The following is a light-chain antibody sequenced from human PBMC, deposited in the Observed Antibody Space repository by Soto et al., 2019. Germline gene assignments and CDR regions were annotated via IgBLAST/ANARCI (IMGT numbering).Light chain of an antibody. V-gene: IGKV3-15*01. Sequence: EIVMTQSPATLSVSPGERATLSCRASQSVSSNLAWYQQKPGQAPRLLIYGASTRATGIPARFSGSGSGTEFTLTISSLQSEDFAVYYCQQYNNWPVLVRTFGQGTKVEIK. CDR2: GAS. CDR3: QQYNNWPVLVRT. CDR1: QSVSSN. J-gene: IGKJ1*01.